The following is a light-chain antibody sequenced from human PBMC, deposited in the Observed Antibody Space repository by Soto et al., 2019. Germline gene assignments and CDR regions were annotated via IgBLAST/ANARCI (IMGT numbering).Light chain of an antibody. CDR1: QSISSW. CDR2: KAS. Sequence: DIQMTQSPSTLSASVVDRFTITCRASQSISSWLAWYQHKPGKAPNLLIYKASTFQSGVPSRFSGSGSGTEFILTISSLQSEDFAVYYCQKYNNWPWKCGQGTRGDIK. V-gene: IGKV1-5*03. J-gene: IGKJ1*01. CDR3: QKYNNWPWK.